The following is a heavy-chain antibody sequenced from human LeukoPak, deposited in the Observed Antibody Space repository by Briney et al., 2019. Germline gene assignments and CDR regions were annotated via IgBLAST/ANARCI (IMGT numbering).Heavy chain of an antibody. CDR2: INPSGGST. Sequence: ASVKVPCKASGYTFTSYYIHWVRQAPGQGLEWMGLINPSGGSTNYAQKFQGRVTMTRDTSTSTVYMELSSLRSDDTAVYHCARDCSSTSCAFDYWGQGTLVTVSS. CDR3: ARDCSSTSCAFDY. J-gene: IGHJ4*02. CDR1: GYTFTSYY. D-gene: IGHD2-2*01. V-gene: IGHV1-46*01.